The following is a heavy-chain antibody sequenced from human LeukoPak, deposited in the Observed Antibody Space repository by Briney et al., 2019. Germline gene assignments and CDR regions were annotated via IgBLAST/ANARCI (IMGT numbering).Heavy chain of an antibody. Sequence: SETLSLTCAVYGGSFSGYYWSWIRQPPGKGLEWIGEINHSGSTNYNPSLKSRVTISVDTSKNQFSLKLSSVTAADTAVYYCARRRKKPYCGGDCYGNWFDPWGQGTLVTVSS. CDR2: INHSGST. CDR1: GGSFSGYY. V-gene: IGHV4-34*01. CDR3: ARRRKKPYCGGDCYGNWFDP. D-gene: IGHD2-21*02. J-gene: IGHJ5*02.